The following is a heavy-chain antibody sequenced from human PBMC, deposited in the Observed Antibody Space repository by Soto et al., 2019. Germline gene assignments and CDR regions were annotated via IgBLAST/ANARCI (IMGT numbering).Heavy chain of an antibody. Sequence: PSETLSLTCTVSGGSISGYYWSWIRQPAGKGLEWIGRIYTSGSTNYNPSLKSRVTLSVATSKNQFSLKLTSVTAADTAVYYCARAGGYEVQGNNWFDPWGQGTLVTVSS. CDR1: GGSISGYY. J-gene: IGHJ5*02. V-gene: IGHV4-4*07. CDR3: ARAGGYEVQGNNWFDP. D-gene: IGHD5-12*01. CDR2: IYTSGST.